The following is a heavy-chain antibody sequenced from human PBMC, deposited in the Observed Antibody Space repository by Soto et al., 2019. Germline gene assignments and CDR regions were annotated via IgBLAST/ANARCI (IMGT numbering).Heavy chain of an antibody. V-gene: IGHV1-58*01. Sequence: SVKVSCKASGFTFTSSAVQWVRQARGQRLEWIGWIVVGSGNTNYAQKLKERVIITRDMSTSTAYMELSSLRSEDAAVYYCAAGLTVTPDYWGQGTLVTVSS. CDR3: AAGLTVTPDY. D-gene: IGHD4-17*01. J-gene: IGHJ4*02. CDR1: GFTFTSSA. CDR2: IVVGSGNT.